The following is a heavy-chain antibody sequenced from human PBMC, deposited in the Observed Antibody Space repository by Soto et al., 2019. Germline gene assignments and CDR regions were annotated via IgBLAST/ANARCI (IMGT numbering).Heavy chain of an antibody. CDR2: IIPILGIA. J-gene: IGHJ4*02. Sequence: QVQLVQSGAEVKKPGSSVKVSCKASGGTFSSYTISWVRQAPGQGLEWMGRIIPILGIANYAQKFQGRVTITADKTTSTAYMELSSLRSDDTSVYYCAREEYKYGPGAFFDYWGQGTLVTV. CDR3: AREEYKYGPGAFFDY. CDR1: GGTFSSYT. V-gene: IGHV1-69*08. D-gene: IGHD6-6*01.